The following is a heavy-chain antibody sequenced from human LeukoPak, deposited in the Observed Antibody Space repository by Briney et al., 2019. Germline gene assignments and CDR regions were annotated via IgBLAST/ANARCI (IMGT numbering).Heavy chain of an antibody. J-gene: IGHJ4*02. D-gene: IGHD1-26*01. CDR1: GFTFSSYS. V-gene: IGHV3-48*01. Sequence: HPGGSLRLSCAASGFTFSSYSMNWVRQAPGKGLEWVPFISSSSSTIYYADSVKGRFTISRDNSKNTLYLQMNSLRAEDTALYYCARDQVGSGSSFDYWGQGTLVTVSS. CDR3: ARDQVGSGSSFDY. CDR2: ISSSSSTI.